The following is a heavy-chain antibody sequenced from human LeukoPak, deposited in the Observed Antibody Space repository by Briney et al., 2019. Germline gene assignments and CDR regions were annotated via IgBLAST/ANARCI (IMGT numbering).Heavy chain of an antibody. CDR3: ARGLIYYGSGID. D-gene: IGHD3-10*01. J-gene: IGHJ4*02. Sequence: GASVKVSCKASGYTFTSYDINWVRQATGQGLEWMGWMNPNSGNTGYAQKFQGRVTMTRNTSISTAYMELSSLRSEDTAVYYRARGLIYYGSGIDWGQGTLVTVSS. V-gene: IGHV1-8*01. CDR1: GYTFTSYD. CDR2: MNPNSGNT.